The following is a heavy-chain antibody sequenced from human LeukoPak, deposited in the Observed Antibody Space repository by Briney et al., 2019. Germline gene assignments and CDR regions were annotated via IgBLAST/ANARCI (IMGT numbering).Heavy chain of an antibody. CDR1: GFSISSYI. Sequence: GESLRLSCAASGFSISSYILNWVRQAPGKGLEWVSSISGSSSYIYYADSVQVPFTISRDNAKKSLFLQMNSLRAEDTAVYYCARQLWFGELYTGYFDYWGQGTLVTVSS. J-gene: IGHJ4*02. CDR3: ARQLWFGELYTGYFDY. D-gene: IGHD3-10*01. CDR2: ISGSSSYI. V-gene: IGHV3-21*01.